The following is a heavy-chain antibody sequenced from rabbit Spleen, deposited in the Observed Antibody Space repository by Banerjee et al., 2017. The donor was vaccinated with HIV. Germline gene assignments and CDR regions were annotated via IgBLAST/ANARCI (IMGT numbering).Heavy chain of an antibody. D-gene: IGHD2-1*01. CDR2: INASTAKP. CDR3: ARDLVGVIGWNFFL. J-gene: IGHJ4*01. V-gene: IGHV1S45*01. CDR1: GFSFGDRDV. Sequence: QEQLVESGGGLVQPEGSLTLTCKASGFSFGDRDVMCWVRQAPGKGLQWIACINASTAKPVYATWASGRFPISRTSSTTVTLRMTSLTAADRATYFCARDLVGVIGWNFFLWGPGTLVTVS.